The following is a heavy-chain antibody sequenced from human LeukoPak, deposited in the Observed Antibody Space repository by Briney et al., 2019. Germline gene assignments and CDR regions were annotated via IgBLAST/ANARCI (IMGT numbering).Heavy chain of an antibody. V-gene: IGHV4-31*11. Sequence: PSETLSLTCAVYGGSISSGGYYWSWIRQHPGKGLEWIGYIYYSGSTYYNPSLKSRVTISVDTSKNQFSLKLSSVTAADTAVYYCAREGFNDIAAAGTGDWGQGTLVTVS. CDR2: IYYSGST. CDR1: GGSISSGGYY. J-gene: IGHJ4*02. CDR3: AREGFNDIAAAGTGD. D-gene: IGHD6-13*01.